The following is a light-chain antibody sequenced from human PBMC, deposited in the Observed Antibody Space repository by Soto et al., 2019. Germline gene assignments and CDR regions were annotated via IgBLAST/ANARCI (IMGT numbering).Light chain of an antibody. Sequence: IQLTQSPSSLSASVGDRVTVTCRASQNINIYLNWYQQKPGKAPTLLIYGASSLQSGVPSRFSGRGSRTDFTLTISSLQAEDFATYNCQQSYRSPYTFGQGTRLEI. CDR1: QNINIY. J-gene: IGKJ2*01. CDR2: GAS. V-gene: IGKV1-39*01. CDR3: QQSYRSPYT.